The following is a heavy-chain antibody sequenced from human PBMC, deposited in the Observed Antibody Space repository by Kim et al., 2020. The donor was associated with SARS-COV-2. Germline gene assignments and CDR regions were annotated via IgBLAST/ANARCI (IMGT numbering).Heavy chain of an antibody. V-gene: IGHV4-34*01. J-gene: IGHJ5*02. CDR3: ARLVEQGLYNWFDP. CDR2: INHSGST. D-gene: IGHD2-21*02. Sequence: SETLSLTCAVYGGSFSGYYWSWIRQPPGKGLEWIGEINHSGSTNYNPSLKSRVTISVDTSKNQFSLKLSSVTAADTAVYYCARLVEQGLYNWFDPWGQGTLVTVSS. CDR1: GGSFSGYY.